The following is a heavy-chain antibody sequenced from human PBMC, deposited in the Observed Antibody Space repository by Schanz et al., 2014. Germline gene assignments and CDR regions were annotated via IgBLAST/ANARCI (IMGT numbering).Heavy chain of an antibody. Sequence: EVQLVESEGGLVQPGGSLRLSCAGSGFSFSDYWMGWVRQAPGKGLEWVANIKQDESERSYVDSVKGRFTISRDNAKNSLYLEMTSLRGEDTAVYYGARENLNWEAFDIWGQGTVVTVSS. J-gene: IGHJ3*02. CDR3: ARENLNWEAFDI. V-gene: IGHV3-7*03. D-gene: IGHD7-27*01. CDR1: GFSFSDYW. CDR2: IKQDESER.